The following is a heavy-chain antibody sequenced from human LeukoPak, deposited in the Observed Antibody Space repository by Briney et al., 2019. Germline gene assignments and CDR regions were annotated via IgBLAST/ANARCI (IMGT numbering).Heavy chain of an antibody. D-gene: IGHD3-22*01. CDR3: AKVINSGLHYYFDY. CDR1: GLTFRNYA. V-gene: IGHV3-23*01. J-gene: IGHJ4*02. Sequence: GGSLRLSWAGSGLTFRNYAMSWVRQAPGKGLEWVSAISHSSSGTYYIDSVRGRFTISRDNSKNLVYMQMNSLRAEDTAVYYCAKVINSGLHYYFDYWGQGTLVTVSS. CDR2: ISHSSSGT.